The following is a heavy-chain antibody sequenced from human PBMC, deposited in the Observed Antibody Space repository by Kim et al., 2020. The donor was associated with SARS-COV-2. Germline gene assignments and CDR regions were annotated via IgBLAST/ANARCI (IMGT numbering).Heavy chain of an antibody. D-gene: IGHD2-2*01. CDR3: ARGRRYCSSTSCYYYYYGMDV. J-gene: IGHJ6*02. CDR1: GGSFSGYY. V-gene: IGHV4-34*01. CDR2: INHSGST. Sequence: SETLSLTCAVYGGSFSGYYWSWIRQPPGKGLEWIGEINHSGSTNYNPSLKSRVTISVDTSKNQFSLKLSSVTAADTAVYYCARGRRYCSSTSCYYYYYGMDVWGQGTTVTVSS.